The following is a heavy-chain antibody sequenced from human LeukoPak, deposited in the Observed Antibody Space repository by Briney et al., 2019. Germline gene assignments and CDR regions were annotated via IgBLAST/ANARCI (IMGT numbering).Heavy chain of an antibody. V-gene: IGHV3-74*01. J-gene: IGHJ4*02. CDR2: INSDGSST. Sequence: GGSLRLSCAASGFTFSSYWMHWVRHAPGKGLVWVSRINSDGSSTSYADSVKGRFTISRDNAKNTLYLQMNSLRAEDTAVYYCARDRATPYYFDYWGQGTLVTVSS. CDR3: ARDRATPYYFDY. D-gene: IGHD5-12*01. CDR1: GFTFSSYW.